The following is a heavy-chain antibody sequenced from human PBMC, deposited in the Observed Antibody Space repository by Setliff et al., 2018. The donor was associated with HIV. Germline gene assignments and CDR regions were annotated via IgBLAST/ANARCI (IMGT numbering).Heavy chain of an antibody. Sequence: PSETLSLTCTVSGGSISSGDYYWTWIRQSPGKGLEWIGSMYHGESTSYNPSLKSRVTISVDTSKNQFSLKLTSVTAADTAFYYCARTTEATMVTVFDPWGQGILVTVSS. J-gene: IGHJ5*02. CDR3: ARTTEATMVTVFDP. V-gene: IGHV4-39*07. D-gene: IGHD5-18*01. CDR1: GGSISSGDYY. CDR2: MYHGEST.